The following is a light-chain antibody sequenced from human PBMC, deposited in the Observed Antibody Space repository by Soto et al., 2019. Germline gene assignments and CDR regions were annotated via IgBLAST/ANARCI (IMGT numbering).Light chain of an antibody. Sequence: DIVMTQSPDSLAVSLGERATINCKSSQSVLYSSNNKNYLAWYQQKPGQPPKLLIYWASTRESGVPDRFSGSGSGADFPLTISSLQAEDVAVYYCQQYYRSPATFGQGTKVENK. CDR1: QSVLYSSNNKNY. V-gene: IGKV4-1*01. CDR2: WAS. CDR3: QQYYRSPAT. J-gene: IGKJ1*01.